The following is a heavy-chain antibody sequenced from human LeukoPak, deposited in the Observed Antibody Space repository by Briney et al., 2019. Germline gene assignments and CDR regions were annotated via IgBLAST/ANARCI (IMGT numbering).Heavy chain of an antibody. J-gene: IGHJ4*02. CDR1: GFTFRGYA. Sequence: GGSLRLSCAASGFTFRGYAMRWVRQAPGKGLEWVSAISGGGGVTYYADSVKGRFNISRDNSKNTLYLQMSSLRAEDTAVYYCAKVVEVVPYYCDYWGQGTLVTVSS. D-gene: IGHD2-15*01. CDR2: ISGGGGVT. CDR3: AKVVEVVPYYCDY. V-gene: IGHV3-23*01.